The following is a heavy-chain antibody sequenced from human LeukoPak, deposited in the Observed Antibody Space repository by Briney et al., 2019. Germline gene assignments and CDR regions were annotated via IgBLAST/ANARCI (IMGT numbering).Heavy chain of an antibody. Sequence: GRSLRLSCAASGFTFSGYGMHWVRQAPGKGLEWVAVIWYDGSNAYYADSVKGRFTVSRDNAKNTLYLQMNSLRVEDTAVYYCAREQWAADDALDIWGQGTMVTVSS. CDR2: IWYDGSNA. D-gene: IGHD6-13*01. CDR3: AREQWAADDALDI. CDR1: GFTFSGYG. J-gene: IGHJ3*02. V-gene: IGHV3-33*01.